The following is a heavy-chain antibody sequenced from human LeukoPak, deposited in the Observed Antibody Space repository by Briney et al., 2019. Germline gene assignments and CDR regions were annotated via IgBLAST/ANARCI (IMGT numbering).Heavy chain of an antibody. J-gene: IGHJ3*02. Sequence: SETLSLTCTVSGGSISSYDRSWVRQPPGKGLEWVGYIYYSGRTNYNPSLKRRVTTSVDTSNNQFSLKLSSVTAADTAVYYCARHKAPIRSDGYNCVAAFDIWGQGTMVPVSS. V-gene: IGHV4-59*01. CDR3: ARHKAPIRSDGYNCVAAFDI. CDR1: GGSISSYD. CDR2: IYYSGRT. D-gene: IGHD5-24*01.